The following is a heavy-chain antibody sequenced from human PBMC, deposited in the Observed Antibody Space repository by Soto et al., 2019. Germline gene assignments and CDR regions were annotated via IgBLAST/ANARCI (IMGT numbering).Heavy chain of an antibody. CDR3: ARGAAQRYCSGGSCYSGFSDH. CDR2: IKQDGSEK. CDR1: GFTFSSYW. J-gene: IGHJ4*02. Sequence: GGSLRLSCAASGFTFSSYWMSWVRQAPGKGLEWVANIKQDGSEKYYVDSVKGRFTISRDNAKNSLYLQMNSLRAEDTAVYYCARGAAQRYCSGGSCYSGFSDHWGQGTLVTVSS. V-gene: IGHV3-7*01. D-gene: IGHD2-15*01.